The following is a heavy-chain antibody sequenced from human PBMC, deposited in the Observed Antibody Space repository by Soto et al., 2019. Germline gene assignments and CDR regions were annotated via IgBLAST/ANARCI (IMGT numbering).Heavy chain of an antibody. CDR2: ISYDGSNK. J-gene: IGHJ6*02. CDR3: AKDQYCSSTSCYYYYYGMDV. Sequence: PGGSLRLSCAASGFTFSSYGMHWVRQAPGKGLEWVAVISYDGSNKYYADSVKGRFTISRDNSKNTLYLQMNSLRAEDTAVHYCAKDQYCSSTSCYYYYYGMDVWGQGTTVTVSS. D-gene: IGHD2-2*01. V-gene: IGHV3-30*18. CDR1: GFTFSSYG.